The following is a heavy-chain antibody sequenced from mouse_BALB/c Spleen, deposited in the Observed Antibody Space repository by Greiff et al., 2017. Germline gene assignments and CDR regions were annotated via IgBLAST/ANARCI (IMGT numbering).Heavy chain of an antibody. CDR3: ARDAGGEGAWFAY. CDR1: GFTFSDFY. J-gene: IGHJ3*01. Sequence: EVNVVESGGGLVQPGGSLRLSCATSGFTFSDFYMEWVRQPPGKRLEWIAASRNKANDYTTEYSASVKGRFIVSRDTSQSILYLQMNALRAEDTAIYYCARDAGGEGAWFAYWGQGTLVTVSA. V-gene: IGHV7-1*02. CDR2: SRNKANDYTT.